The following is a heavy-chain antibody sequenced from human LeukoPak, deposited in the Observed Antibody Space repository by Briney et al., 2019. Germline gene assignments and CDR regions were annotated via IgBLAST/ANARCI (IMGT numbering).Heavy chain of an antibody. V-gene: IGHV4-59*01. J-gene: IGHJ5*02. CDR2: IYYSGST. CDR1: GGSISSYY. Sequence: SETLSLTCTVSGGSISSYYWSWIRQPSGKGLEWIGYIYYSGSTNYNPSLKSRVTISVDMSKNQFSLKLSSVTAADTAVYYCARAVHGFRYCSGGSCYYDEGFDPWGQGTLVTVSS. CDR3: ARAVHGFRYCSGGSCYYDEGFDP. D-gene: IGHD2-15*01.